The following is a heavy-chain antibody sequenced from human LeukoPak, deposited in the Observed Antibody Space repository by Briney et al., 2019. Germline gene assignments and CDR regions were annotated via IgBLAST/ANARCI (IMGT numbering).Heavy chain of an antibody. D-gene: IGHD4-23*01. CDR1: GFSFSTYS. CDR2: IGSGSGNI. Sequence: GGSLRLSCEASGFSFSTYSMNWVRQAPGKGLEWVSSIGSGSGNIYYADSVKGRFTISRDNAKNSLYLQMNSLRAEDTAVYYCASEVAGGNFYFDYWGQGTLVTVSS. J-gene: IGHJ4*02. V-gene: IGHV3-21*01. CDR3: ASEVAGGNFYFDY.